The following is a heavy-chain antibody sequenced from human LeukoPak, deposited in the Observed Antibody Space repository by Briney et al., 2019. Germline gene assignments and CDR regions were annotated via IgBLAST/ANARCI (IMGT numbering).Heavy chain of an antibody. CDR1: GGSISSYY. V-gene: IGHV4-4*09. D-gene: IGHD5-18*01. Sequence: PSETLSLTCTVSGGSISSYYWSWIRQPPGKGLEWIGYIYTSGSTNYNPSLKSRVTISVDTSKNQFSLKLSSVTAADTAVYYCARHSSWKLGNPLSGWFDPWGQGTLVTVSS. CDR3: ARHSSWKLGNPLSGWFDP. CDR2: IYTSGST. J-gene: IGHJ5*02.